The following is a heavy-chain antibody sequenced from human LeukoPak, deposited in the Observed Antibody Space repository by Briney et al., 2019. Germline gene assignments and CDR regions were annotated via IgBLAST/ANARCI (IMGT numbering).Heavy chain of an antibody. D-gene: IGHD4-17*01. V-gene: IGHV3-30*18. CDR3: AKYDYGDYIFDY. Sequence: GGSLRLSCAASGFTFSSYGMHWVRQAPGKGLEWVAVISYDGSNKYYADSVKGRFTISRDNSKNTLYLQMNSLGAEDTAVYYCAKYDYGDYIFDYWGQGTLVTVSS. CDR1: GFTFSSYG. J-gene: IGHJ4*02. CDR2: ISYDGSNK.